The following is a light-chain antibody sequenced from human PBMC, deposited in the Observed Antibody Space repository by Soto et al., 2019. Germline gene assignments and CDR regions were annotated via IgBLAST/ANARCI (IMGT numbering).Light chain of an antibody. V-gene: IGKV2-28*01. CDR3: MQALQTPWT. CDR1: HGRRHSNGYNY. J-gene: IGKJ1*01. Sequence: MTQRPLSLRVPPRYPASISFRSCHGRRHSNGYNYLDWYLQKPGQSPQLLIYLGSNRASGVPDRFSGSGSGTDFTLKISRVEAEDVGVYYCMQALQTPWTFGQGTTVDI. CDR2: LGS.